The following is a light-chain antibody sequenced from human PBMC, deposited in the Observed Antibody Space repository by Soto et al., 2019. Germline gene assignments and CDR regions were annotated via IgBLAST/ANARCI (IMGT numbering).Light chain of an antibody. CDR1: QTINSW. CDR2: ATS. V-gene: IGKV1-5*03. J-gene: IGKJ4*01. CDR3: QQYKSCALT. Sequence: DIQMTQSPSPLSASVGDRVTITCRASQTINSWLAWYQQKPGKAPKLLIYATSNLESGVPSRFSGRGSGTEFSLTISSLQPDDFATYYCQQYKSCALTFGGGTRVEVK.